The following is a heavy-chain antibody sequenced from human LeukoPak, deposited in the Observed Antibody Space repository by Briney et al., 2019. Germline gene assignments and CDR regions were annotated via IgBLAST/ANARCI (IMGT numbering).Heavy chain of an antibody. CDR1: GFTFSIYS. Sequence: GGSLRLSCAASGFTFSIYSMNWVRQAPGKGLEWVSSISSSSSYIYYADSVKGRFTISRDNAKNSLYLQMNSLRAEDTAVYYCARDMYSSGWPGYAFDIWGQGTMVTVSS. CDR2: ISSSSSYI. D-gene: IGHD6-19*01. CDR3: ARDMYSSGWPGYAFDI. J-gene: IGHJ3*02. V-gene: IGHV3-21*01.